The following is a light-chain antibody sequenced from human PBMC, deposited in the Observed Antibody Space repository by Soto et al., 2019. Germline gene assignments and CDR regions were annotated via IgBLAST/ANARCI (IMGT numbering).Light chain of an antibody. V-gene: IGKV3-20*01. CDR2: GAS. Sequence: EIVLTQSPGTLSLSPGERATLSCRASQIVSSTYLAWFQQKAGQAPRLLIYGASTGATGIPDRFSGSGSGTDFTLTISGLEPEDFALYYCQQYGVTPPNTFGGGTKVEV. CDR1: QIVSSTY. CDR3: QQYGVTPPNT. J-gene: IGKJ4*01.